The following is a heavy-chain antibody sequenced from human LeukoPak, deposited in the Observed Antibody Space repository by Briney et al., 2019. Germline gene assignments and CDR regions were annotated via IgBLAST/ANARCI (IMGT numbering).Heavy chain of an antibody. V-gene: IGHV3-21*01. CDR1: GFTFSSCS. D-gene: IGHD4-17*01. CDR2: ISSSSRDT. Sequence: GGSLRLSCAASGFTFSSCSINWVRQAPGKGLEWVASISSSSRDTYYADSVKGRFTISRDNAKKSLYLQMSSLRAEDTAVYYCARERVDFGDWSRYYHYGMDVWGQGTTVTVTS. J-gene: IGHJ6*02. CDR3: ARERVDFGDWSRYYHYGMDV.